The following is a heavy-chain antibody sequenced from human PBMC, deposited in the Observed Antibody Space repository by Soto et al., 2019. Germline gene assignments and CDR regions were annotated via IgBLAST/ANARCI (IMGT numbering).Heavy chain of an antibody. CDR2: IKSKTDGGTT. J-gene: IGHJ4*02. D-gene: IGHD2-2*01. V-gene: IGHV3-15*07. CDR1: GFTFSNAW. Sequence: GGSLRLSCAASGFTFSNAWMNWVRQAPGKGLEWVGRIKSKTDGGTTDYAAPVKGRFTISRDDSKNTLYLQMNSLKTEDTAVYYCTTERGYCSSTSCSGVPYWGQGTLVTVSS. CDR3: TTERGYCSSTSCSGVPY.